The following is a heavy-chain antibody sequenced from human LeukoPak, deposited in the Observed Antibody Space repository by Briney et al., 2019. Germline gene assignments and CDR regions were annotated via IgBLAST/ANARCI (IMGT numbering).Heavy chain of an antibody. J-gene: IGHJ4*02. CDR3: ARGQHHYEGSGSSCFFDD. D-gene: IGHD3-16*01. Sequence: ASVKVSCKASGSTCSSCGINWVRQATGQGLEWMGWMNPNSGNAGNAQKSQGRLNMTMKTSISTAYMELSSLRSEDTAVYYCARGQHHYEGSGSSCFFDDWGQGTRVTVSS. CDR2: MNPNSGNA. CDR1: GSTCSSCG. V-gene: IGHV1-8*01.